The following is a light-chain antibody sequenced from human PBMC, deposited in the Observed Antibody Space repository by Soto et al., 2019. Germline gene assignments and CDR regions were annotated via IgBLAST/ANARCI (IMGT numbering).Light chain of an antibody. CDR3: QQRRSWPRT. V-gene: IGKV3-11*01. CDR1: QSVANS. J-gene: IGKJ2*01. CDR2: DAS. Sequence: EIVLTQSPATLSLSPGERATLSCRASQSVANSLTWFQQKPGQAPRLLIYDASNRATDIPARFSGSGSGTDLTLTISSLEPEDSAVYFCQQRRSWPRTFGQGTKLEI.